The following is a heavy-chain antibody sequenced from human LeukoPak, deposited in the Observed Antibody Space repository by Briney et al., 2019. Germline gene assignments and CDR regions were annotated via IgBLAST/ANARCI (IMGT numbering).Heavy chain of an antibody. V-gene: IGHV3-23*01. D-gene: IGHD3-22*01. CDR2: ISGSGVST. Sequence: GGSLRLSCAASGFIFSSYAMTWVRQAPGKGLEWVSAISGSGVSTYYADSVKGRFTISRDNSKNTLYLQMNSLRAEGTAVYYCAKSSRPVITTTSDWFDPWGQGTLVTVSS. CDR3: AKSSRPVITTTSDWFDP. CDR1: GFIFSSYA. J-gene: IGHJ5*02.